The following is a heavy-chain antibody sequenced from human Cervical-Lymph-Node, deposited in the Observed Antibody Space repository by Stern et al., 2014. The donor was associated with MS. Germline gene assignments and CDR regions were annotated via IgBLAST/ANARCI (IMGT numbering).Heavy chain of an antibody. CDR2: IDTKTGNP. V-gene: IGHV7-4-1*02. Sequence: QVQLVQSGSELRKPGASVKVSCKASGYTFNVYGINWVRQAPGQGLEWMGMIDTKTGNPTYARGFPGRFVFSLDTSVSTAYLQITSLEAEDTAVYYCARTLDLDYWGQGTLGTVSS. J-gene: IGHJ4*02. D-gene: IGHD3-9*01. CDR3: ARTLDLDY. CDR1: GYTFNVYG.